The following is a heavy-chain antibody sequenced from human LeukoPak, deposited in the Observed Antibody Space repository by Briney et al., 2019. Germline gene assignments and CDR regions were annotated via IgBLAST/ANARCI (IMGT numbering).Heavy chain of an antibody. CDR2: IYYSGST. CDR1: GGSISSYY. V-gene: IGHV4-59*01. Sequence: SETLSLTCTVSGGSISSYYWSWIRQPPGKGLEWIGYIYYSGSTNYNPSLKSRVTISVDTSKNQFSLKLSSVTAADTAVYYCARQLVYYYYMDVWGKGTTVTVSS. J-gene: IGHJ6*03. D-gene: IGHD6-6*01. CDR3: ARQLVYYYYMDV.